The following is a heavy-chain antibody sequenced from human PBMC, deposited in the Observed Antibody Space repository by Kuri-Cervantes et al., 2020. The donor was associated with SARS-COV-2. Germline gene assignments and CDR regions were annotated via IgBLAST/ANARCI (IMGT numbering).Heavy chain of an antibody. Sequence: SETLSLTCTVSGGSISSGDYYWSWIRQPPGKGLEWIGYIYYSGSTYHNPSLKSRVTISVDTSKNQFSLKLSSVTAADTAVYYCARRESSRAFDYWGQGTLVTVSS. J-gene: IGHJ4*02. CDR2: IYYSGST. D-gene: IGHD6-6*01. CDR3: ARRESSRAFDY. CDR1: GGSISSGDYY. V-gene: IGHV4-30-4*08.